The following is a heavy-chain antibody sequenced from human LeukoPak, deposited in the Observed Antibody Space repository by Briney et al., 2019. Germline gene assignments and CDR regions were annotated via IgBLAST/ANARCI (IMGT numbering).Heavy chain of an antibody. J-gene: IGHJ3*02. V-gene: IGHV1-18*01. D-gene: IGHD3-16*02. Sequence: GASVKVSCKASGYTFTSYGISWVRQAPGQGLEWMGWISAYNGNTNYAQKLQGRVTMTTDTSTSTAYMELRSLRSDDTAVYYCARGFVWRSYRYTAFDIWGQGTMVTVSS. CDR1: GYTFTSYG. CDR3: ARGFVWRSYRYTAFDI. CDR2: ISAYNGNT.